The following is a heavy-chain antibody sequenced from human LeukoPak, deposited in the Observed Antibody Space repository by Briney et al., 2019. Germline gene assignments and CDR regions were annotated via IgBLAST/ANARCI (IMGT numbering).Heavy chain of an antibody. CDR1: GGSISSSSYY. V-gene: IGHV4-39*01. CDR2: IYYSGST. J-gene: IGHJ4*02. CDR3: AGQKWFGESPIDY. Sequence: PSETLSLTCTVSGGSISSSSYYWGWIRQPPGKGLVGIGSIYYSGSTYYNPSLKSRVTISVDTSKNQFSLKLSSVTAADTAVYYCAGQKWFGESPIDYWGQGTLVTVSS. D-gene: IGHD3-10*01.